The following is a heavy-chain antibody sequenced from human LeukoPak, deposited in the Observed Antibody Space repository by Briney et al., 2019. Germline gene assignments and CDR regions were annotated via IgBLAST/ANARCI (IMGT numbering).Heavy chain of an antibody. J-gene: IGHJ3*02. CDR3: ARSGVDYDSSGYYRLGAFDI. V-gene: IGHV4-34*01. Sequence: SETLSLTCAVYGGSFSGYYWSWIRQPPGKGLEWIGEINHSGSTNYNPSLKSRVTISVDTSKNQFSLKLSSVTTADTAVYYCARSGVDYDSSGYYRLGAFDIWGQGTMVTVSS. CDR2: INHSGST. D-gene: IGHD3-22*01. CDR1: GGSFSGYY.